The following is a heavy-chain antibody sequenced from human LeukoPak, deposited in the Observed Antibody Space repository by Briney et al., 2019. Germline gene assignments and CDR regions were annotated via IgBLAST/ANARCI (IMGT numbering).Heavy chain of an antibody. CDR2: IHSSGST. J-gene: IGHJ5*02. CDR3: ARDSMVRGVITTRWFDP. V-gene: IGHV4-39*07. CDR1: GGSISSSAYY. D-gene: IGHD3-10*01. Sequence: SETLSLTCTVFGGSISSSAYYWGWIRRPPGKGLEWIGSIHSSGSTYYNPSLKSRVTISVDTSKSQFSLKLTSMTAADTAVYYCARDSMVRGVITTRWFDPWGQGTLVTVSS.